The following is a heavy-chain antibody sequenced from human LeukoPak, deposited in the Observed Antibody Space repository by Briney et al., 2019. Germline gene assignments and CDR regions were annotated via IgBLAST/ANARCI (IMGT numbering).Heavy chain of an antibody. J-gene: IGHJ4*02. V-gene: IGHV1-69*05. Sequence: GASVKVSCKASGGTFSSYAISWVRQAPGQGLEWMGGIIPIFGTANYAQKFQGRVTITTDESTGTAYMELSSLRSEDTAVYYCARSGYSYDYFDYWGQGTLVTVSS. CDR2: IIPIFGTA. CDR1: GGTFSSYA. CDR3: ARSGYSYDYFDY. D-gene: IGHD5-18*01.